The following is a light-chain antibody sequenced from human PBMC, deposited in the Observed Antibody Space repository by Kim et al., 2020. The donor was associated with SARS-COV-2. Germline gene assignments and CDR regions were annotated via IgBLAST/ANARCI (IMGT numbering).Light chain of an antibody. CDR2: YDS. J-gene: IGLJ3*02. V-gene: IGLV3-21*01. CDR3: QVWDSSIVHPV. CDR1: NTGSKS. Sequence: SYELTQPPSVSVAPGKTARITCGGNNTGSKSVHWYHQKPGQAPVLVIYYDSDRPPGFPERFSGPNSGNMATLTISRVEAGDDADYHGQVWDSSIVHPVFG.